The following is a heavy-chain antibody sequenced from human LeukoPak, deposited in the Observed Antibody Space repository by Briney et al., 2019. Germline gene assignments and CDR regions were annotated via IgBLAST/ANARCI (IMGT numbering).Heavy chain of an antibody. CDR3: ARSYSSTGYYYYGMDV. CDR1: GGSINSGSYY. Sequence: SETLSLTCTVSGGSINSGSYYWSCIRQPPGKGLEWIGYIYYSGSTDYNPSLRIRVTISVDTSKNQFSLKLSSVTAADTAVYYCARSYSSTGYYYYGMDVGGQRTAVTVSS. CDR2: IYYSGST. D-gene: IGHD6-13*01. J-gene: IGHJ6*02. V-gene: IGHV4-61*01.